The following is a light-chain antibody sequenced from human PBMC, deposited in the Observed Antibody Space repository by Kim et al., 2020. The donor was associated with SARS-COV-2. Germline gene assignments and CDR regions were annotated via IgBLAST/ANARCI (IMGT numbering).Light chain of an antibody. CDR2: EVT. Sequence: PRQSVTISCTGTSSDVGGYNYVYWYQQHPGKAPNLMIYEVTKRPSGVPDRFAGSKSGNTASLTVSGLQAEDEADYYCSSYAGRNNFVFGTGTKVTVL. V-gene: IGLV2-8*01. CDR1: SSDVGGYNY. CDR3: SSYAGRNNFV. J-gene: IGLJ1*01.